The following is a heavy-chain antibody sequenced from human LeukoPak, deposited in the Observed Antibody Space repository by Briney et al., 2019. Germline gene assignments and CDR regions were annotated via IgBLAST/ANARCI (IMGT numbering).Heavy chain of an antibody. Sequence: SETLSLTCAVYGGSFSGYYWSWIRQPPGKGLEWIGEINHSGSTNYNPSLKSRVTISVDTSKNHLSLKLSSVTAADTAVYYCARWYSGSYRIDYWGQGILVTVSS. V-gene: IGHV4-34*01. J-gene: IGHJ4*02. CDR1: GGSFSGYY. CDR2: INHSGST. D-gene: IGHD1-26*01. CDR3: ARWYSGSYRIDY.